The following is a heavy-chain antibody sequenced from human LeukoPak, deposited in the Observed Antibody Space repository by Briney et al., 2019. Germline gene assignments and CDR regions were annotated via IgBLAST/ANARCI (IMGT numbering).Heavy chain of an antibody. J-gene: IGHJ4*02. CDR1: GVSISSYY. CDR3: ARDRYYYDSSGINYFDY. Sequence: SETLSLTCTVSGVSISSYYWSWIRQPAGKELEWIGRIHTSGSTNYNPSLKSRVTMSGDTSKNQFSLKLSSVTAADTAVYYCARDRYYYDSSGINYFDYWGQGTLVTVSS. V-gene: IGHV4-4*07. D-gene: IGHD3-22*01. CDR2: IHTSGST.